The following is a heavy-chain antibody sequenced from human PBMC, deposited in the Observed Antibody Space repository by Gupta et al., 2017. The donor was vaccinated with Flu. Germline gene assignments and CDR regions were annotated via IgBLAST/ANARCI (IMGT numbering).Heavy chain of an antibody. CDR1: GGSISSGGYY. V-gene: IGHV4-31*03. Sequence: QVQLQESGPGLVKPSQTLSLTCTVSGGSISSGGYYWSWIRQHPGKGLEWIGYIYYSGSTYYNPSLKSRVTISVDTSKNQCSLKLSSVTAADTAVYYCAREVVPGGNTPWYFDLWGRGTLVTVSS. D-gene: IGHD2-15*01. J-gene: IGHJ2*01. CDR2: IYYSGST. CDR3: AREVVPGGNTPWYFDL.